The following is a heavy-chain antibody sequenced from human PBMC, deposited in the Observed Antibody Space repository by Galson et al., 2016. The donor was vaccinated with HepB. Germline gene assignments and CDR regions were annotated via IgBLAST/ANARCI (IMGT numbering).Heavy chain of an antibody. CDR2: ISVSGTNK. J-gene: IGHJ4*02. V-gene: IGHV3-23*01. CDR3: VRYQRVAGTYYFDY. CDR1: GFGFSNYA. Sequence: SLRLSCAASGFGFSNYAMSWVRQAPGKGLEWLSVISVSGTNKYYAESVNGRFEISRDDPENTVYLQMSSLRAEDTAVYYCVRYQRVAGTYYFDYWGQGTLVTVSS. D-gene: IGHD2-2*01.